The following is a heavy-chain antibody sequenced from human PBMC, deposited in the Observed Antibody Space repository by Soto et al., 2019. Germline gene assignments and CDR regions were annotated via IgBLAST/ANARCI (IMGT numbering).Heavy chain of an antibody. CDR3: ARAGITMIKGAWFDP. J-gene: IGHJ5*02. V-gene: IGHV1-69*02. D-gene: IGHD3-22*01. Sequence: SVKVSCKASGGTFSSYTISWVRQAPGQGLEWMGRIIPILGIANYAQKFQGRVTITADKSTSTAYMELSSLRSEDTAVYYCARAGITMIKGAWFDPWGPGTLVTVSS. CDR1: GGTFSSYT. CDR2: IIPILGIA.